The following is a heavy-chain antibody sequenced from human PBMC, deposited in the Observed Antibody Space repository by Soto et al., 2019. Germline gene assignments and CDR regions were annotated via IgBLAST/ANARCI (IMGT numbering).Heavy chain of an antibody. D-gene: IGHD3-3*01. CDR2: INAGNGNT. J-gene: IGHJ4*02. Sequence: QVQLVQSGAEVKKPGASVKVSCKASGYTFTSYSMHWVRQAPGQRLEWMGWINAGNGNTKYSQKFQGRVTITRDTFASTAYMELSSLRSEDTAVYYCARTSGYYFYDCWGQGTLVTVSS. V-gene: IGHV1-3*01. CDR1: GYTFTSYS. CDR3: ARTSGYYFYDC.